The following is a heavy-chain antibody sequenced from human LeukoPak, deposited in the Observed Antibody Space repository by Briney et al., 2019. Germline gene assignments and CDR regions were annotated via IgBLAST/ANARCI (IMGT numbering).Heavy chain of an antibody. V-gene: IGHV3-30*01. Sequence: GGSLRLSCAVSGFTFSSYAMHWVRQAPAKGREWVAVISYDGSSKYYADSVKGRFTISRDNSQNTLYLQMNSLRAEDTAVYCCASGPGSYYYYMDVWGKGTTVTVSS. CDR1: GFTFSSYA. CDR3: ASGPGSYYYYMDV. CDR2: ISYDGSSK. J-gene: IGHJ6*03.